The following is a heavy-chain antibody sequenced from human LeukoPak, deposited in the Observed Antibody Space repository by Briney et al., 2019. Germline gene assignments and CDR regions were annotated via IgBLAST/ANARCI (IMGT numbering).Heavy chain of an antibody. J-gene: IGHJ3*02. D-gene: IGHD3-10*01. CDR3: ARTDYYGAGTYAFDI. V-gene: IGHV5-51*01. CDR2: IYPGDSDT. Sequence: GESLKISCKGSGYSFTSYWIGWVRQMPGKGLEWMGIIYPGDSDTRYSPSFQGQVTISADKSISTAYLQWSSLKASDTAMYYCARTDYYGAGTYAFDIWGQGKMVTVSS. CDR1: GYSFTSYW.